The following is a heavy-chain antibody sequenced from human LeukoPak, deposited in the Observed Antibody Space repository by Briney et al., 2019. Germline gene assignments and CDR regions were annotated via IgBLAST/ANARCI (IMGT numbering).Heavy chain of an antibody. Sequence: GESLKISCKGSGYSFTSYWIGWVRQMPGKGLEWMGIIYPGDSDTRYSPSFQGQVTISADKSISTAYPQWSSLKASDTAMYYCARMAYYDILTGYSHYFDYWGQGTLVTVSS. V-gene: IGHV5-51*01. CDR2: IYPGDSDT. J-gene: IGHJ4*02. D-gene: IGHD3-9*01. CDR1: GYSFTSYW. CDR3: ARMAYYDILTGYSHYFDY.